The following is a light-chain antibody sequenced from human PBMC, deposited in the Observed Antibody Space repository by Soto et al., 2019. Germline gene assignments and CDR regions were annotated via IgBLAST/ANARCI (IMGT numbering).Light chain of an antibody. CDR3: QHYGTSLFT. CDR1: QSISDSN. J-gene: IGKJ3*01. CDR2: ATF. V-gene: IGKV3-20*01. Sequence: EIGLTQSPDTLSLAPWESATLSCRASQSISDSNLAWYQQRPGQPPSLLIDATFIRATGVPDRFIGSGSGTEFTLTIGRLEPEDFAVFFCQHYGTSLFTLCPGTRVDIK.